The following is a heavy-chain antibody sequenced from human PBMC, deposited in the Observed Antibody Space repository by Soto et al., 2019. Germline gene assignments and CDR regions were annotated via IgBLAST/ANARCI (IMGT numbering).Heavy chain of an antibody. V-gene: IGHV2-70*01. CDR1: GFSLSTSGMC. CDR3: ARTTNRNDYGDYVAPYYFDY. CDR2: IDWDDDK. D-gene: IGHD4-17*01. J-gene: IGHJ4*02. Sequence: SGPTLVNPTQTLTLTCTFSGFSLSTSGMCVSWIRQPPGKALEWLALIDWDDDKYYSTSLKTRLTISKDTSKNQVVLTMTNMDPVDTATYYCARTTNRNDYGDYVAPYYFDYWGQGTLVTVSS.